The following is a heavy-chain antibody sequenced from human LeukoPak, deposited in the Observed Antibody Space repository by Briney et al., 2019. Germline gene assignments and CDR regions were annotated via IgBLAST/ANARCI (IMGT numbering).Heavy chain of an antibody. Sequence: PGGSLRLSCAASEFTFSSYGMHWVRQAPGKGLEWVSLISWDGGSTYYADSVKGRFTISRDNSKNSLYLQMNSLRTEDTALYYCAKASDGIAVAVGDAFDIWGQGTMVTVSS. J-gene: IGHJ3*02. V-gene: IGHV3-43*01. CDR3: AKASDGIAVAVGDAFDI. D-gene: IGHD6-19*01. CDR2: ISWDGGST. CDR1: EFTFSSYG.